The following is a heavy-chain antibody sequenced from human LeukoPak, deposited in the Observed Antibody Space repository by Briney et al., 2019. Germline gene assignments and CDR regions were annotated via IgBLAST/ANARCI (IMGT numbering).Heavy chain of an antibody. J-gene: IGHJ6*02. CDR1: GYTFTSYY. Sequence: ASVKVSCKASGYTFTSYYMHWVRQAPGQGLEWMGIINPSGGSTSYAQKFQGRVTMTRDTSTSTVYMELSSLRSEDTAVYYCARDRETNYYYYGMDVWGQGTTVTVSS. CDR2: INPSGGST. V-gene: IGHV1-46*01. CDR3: ARDRETNYYYYGMDV.